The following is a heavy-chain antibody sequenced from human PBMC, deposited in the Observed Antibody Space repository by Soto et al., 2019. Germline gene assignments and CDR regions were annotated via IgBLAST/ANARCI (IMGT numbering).Heavy chain of an antibody. CDR2: IRSKANSYAT. V-gene: IGHV3-73*01. CDR1: GFTFSGSA. CDR3: TRSQWLRPNDY. Sequence: GGSLRLSCAASGFTFSGSAMHWVRQASGKGLEWVGRIRSKANSYATAYAASVKGRFTISRDDSKNTAYLQMNSLKTEDTAVYYCTRSQWLRPNDYWGQGTLVTVSS. J-gene: IGHJ4*02. D-gene: IGHD5-12*01.